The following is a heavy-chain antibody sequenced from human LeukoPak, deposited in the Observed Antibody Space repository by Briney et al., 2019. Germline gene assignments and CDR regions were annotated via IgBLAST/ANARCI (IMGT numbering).Heavy chain of an antibody. CDR2: ITSGSSYT. J-gene: IGHJ3*02. V-gene: IGHV3-21*06. D-gene: IGHD3-10*01. CDR1: GFDFSVFS. Sequence: GGSLRLSCVVSGFDFSVFSMNWIRQAPGKGLEWVSSITSGSSYTYYSDSVKGRFTISRDNAKNSLYLQMDSLRAEDTAVYFCVRDSGSDGFDIWGQGTMVTVSP. CDR3: VRDSGSDGFDI.